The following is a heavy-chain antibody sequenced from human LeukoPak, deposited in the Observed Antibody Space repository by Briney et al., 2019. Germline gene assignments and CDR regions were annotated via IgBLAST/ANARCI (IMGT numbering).Heavy chain of an antibody. CDR1: GFTFSSYS. V-gene: IGHV3-48*01. J-gene: IGHJ3*02. Sequence: GGSLRLSCAASGFTFSSYSMNWVRQAPGKGLEWLSYISSSSSTIYYADSVKGRFTISRDNAKNSLYLQMNSLRAEDTAVYYCARDGLKVVVNAFDIWGQGTMVTVSS. CDR3: ARDGLKVVVNAFDI. D-gene: IGHD3-22*01. CDR2: ISSSSSTI.